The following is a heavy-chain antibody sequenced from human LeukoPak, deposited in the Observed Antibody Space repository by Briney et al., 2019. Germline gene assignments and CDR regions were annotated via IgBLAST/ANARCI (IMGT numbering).Heavy chain of an antibody. J-gene: IGHJ4*02. D-gene: IGHD3-22*01. V-gene: IGHV1-18*04. CDR2: ISAYNGNT. Sequence: ASVKVSCKASGYTFTSYDINWVRQAPGQGLEWMGWISAYNGNTNYAQKLQGRVTMTTDTSTNTAYMELRSLRSDDTAVYYCAREQDNYDSSGYYDYWGQGTLVTVSS. CDR3: AREQDNYDSSGYYDY. CDR1: GYTFTSYD.